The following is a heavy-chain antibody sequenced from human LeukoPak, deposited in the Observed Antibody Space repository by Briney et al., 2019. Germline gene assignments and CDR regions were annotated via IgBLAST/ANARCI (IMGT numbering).Heavy chain of an antibody. D-gene: IGHD3-22*01. J-gene: IGHJ3*01. V-gene: IGHV4-59*08. CDR1: GGSIGRYY. Sequence: SETLSLTCTVSGGSIGRYYWSWIRQPPGKGLEGFGHISYSGSTLYNPSLKSRVTISVDTSKDQFSLKLSSVTAADTAVYYCARAISMIEGIFDVWGQGTMVTVSS. CDR3: ARAISMIEGIFDV. CDR2: ISYSGST.